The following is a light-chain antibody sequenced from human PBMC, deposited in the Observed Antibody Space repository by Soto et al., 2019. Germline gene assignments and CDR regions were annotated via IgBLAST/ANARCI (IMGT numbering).Light chain of an antibody. V-gene: IGKV3-20*01. CDR1: QSVSNNY. Sequence: ILVTQSPATLSVSPGERATLSCGASQSVSNNYLAWYQQKPGHAPSLLIYGASNRATGIPDRLSGSGAGTVFTLTISRLDPEDFPVYYCQQYGSSGTFGQGTKVDIK. CDR3: QQYGSSGT. J-gene: IGKJ1*01. CDR2: GAS.